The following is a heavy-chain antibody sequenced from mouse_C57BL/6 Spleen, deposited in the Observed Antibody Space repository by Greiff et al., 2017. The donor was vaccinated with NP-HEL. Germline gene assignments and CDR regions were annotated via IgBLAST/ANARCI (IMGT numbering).Heavy chain of an antibody. D-gene: IGHD4-1*01. CDR3: TTVTGIWFAY. V-gene: IGHV14-4*01. J-gene: IGHJ3*01. Sequence: EVKLMESGAELVRPGASVKLSCTASGFNIKDDYMHWVKQRPEQGLEWIGWIDPDNGDTEYASKFQGKATITADTSSNTAYLQLSSLTSEDTAVYYCTTVTGIWFAYWGQGTLVTVSA. CDR1: GFNIKDDY. CDR2: IDPDNGDT.